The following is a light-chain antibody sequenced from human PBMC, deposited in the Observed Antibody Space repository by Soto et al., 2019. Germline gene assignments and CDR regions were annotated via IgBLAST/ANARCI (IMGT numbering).Light chain of an antibody. J-gene: IGKJ4*01. V-gene: IGKV1-9*01. CDR2: GAS. CDR3: QQLNSYPPT. Sequence: DIQLTQSPSFLSASVGDRVTITCRASQGISSFLAWYQQKPGKAPKLLIYGASTLQSGVLSRFSGSGSGTEFTLTISSLQPEDFATYYCQQLNSYPPTFGGGTKVEIK. CDR1: QGISSF.